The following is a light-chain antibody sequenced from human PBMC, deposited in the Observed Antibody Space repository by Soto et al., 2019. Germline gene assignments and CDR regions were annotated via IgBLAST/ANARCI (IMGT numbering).Light chain of an antibody. V-gene: IGKV3-20*01. CDR1: QSVSSSY. CDR2: GAS. Sequence: EIGVTQSPGPLSLSPGARATLSCRASQSVSSSYLAWYQQKPGQAPRLLIYGASSRATGIPDRFSGSGSGTDFTLTISRLEPEDFAVYYCQQYGSSRTLGQGAKVDIK. CDR3: QQYGSSRT. J-gene: IGKJ1*01.